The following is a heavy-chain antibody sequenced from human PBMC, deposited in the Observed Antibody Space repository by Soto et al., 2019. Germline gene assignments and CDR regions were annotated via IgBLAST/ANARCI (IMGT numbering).Heavy chain of an antibody. D-gene: IGHD1-20*01. J-gene: IGHJ4*02. V-gene: IGHV4-34*01. CDR2: INHSGST. CDR1: GGSFSGYY. Sequence: TLSLTCAVYGGSFSGYYWSWIRQPPGKGLEWIGEINHSGSTNYNPSLKSRVTISVDTSKNQFSLKVSSVTAADTAVYYCARGVAITGTTGDYWGQGTLVTVSS. CDR3: ARGVAITGTTGDY.